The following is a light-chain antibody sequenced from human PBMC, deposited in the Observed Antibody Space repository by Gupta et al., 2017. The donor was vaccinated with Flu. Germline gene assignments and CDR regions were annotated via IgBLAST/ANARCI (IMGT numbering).Light chain of an antibody. J-gene: IGLJ3*02. CDR3: QSYDSSNSLV. CDR1: SGSIASNC. CDR2: EDT. V-gene: IGLV6-57*01. Sequence: NFILTAPHAVSESPGNRVTISCTRSSGSIASNCVQWYQQRPGSSPIPVIYEDTQRPSGVPDRFSCSIDSSSNSSSLTISGLKTEDDAYYYCQSYDSSNSLVFGGGTKLTVL.